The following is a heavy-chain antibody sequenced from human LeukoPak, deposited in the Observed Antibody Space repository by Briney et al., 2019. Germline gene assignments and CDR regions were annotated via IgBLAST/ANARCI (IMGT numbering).Heavy chain of an antibody. Sequence: GGSLRLSCAASGFTFSSYSMNWVRPAPGKGLEWVSSISSSSSYIYYADSVKGRFTISRDNAKNSLYLQMNSLRAEDTAVYHCARELIYYDSSGYYYYDYWGQGTLVTVSS. D-gene: IGHD3-22*01. CDR3: ARELIYYDSSGYYYYDY. CDR2: ISSSSSYI. V-gene: IGHV3-21*01. J-gene: IGHJ4*02. CDR1: GFTFSSYS.